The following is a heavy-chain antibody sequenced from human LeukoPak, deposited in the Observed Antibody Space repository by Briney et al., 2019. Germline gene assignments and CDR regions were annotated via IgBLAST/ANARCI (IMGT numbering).Heavy chain of an antibody. Sequence: SETLSLTCTVSDYSISSGYGYYWGWIRQPPGKGLEWIGNIYHSGITYYNHFNSSLKSRVTISIDTSKNQFSLKLSSVTAADTAVYYCARHDLNYYGSGTQHNWFDPWGQGTLVTVSS. V-gene: IGHV4-38-2*02. D-gene: IGHD3-10*01. CDR1: DYSISSGYGYY. CDR2: IYHSGIT. J-gene: IGHJ5*02. CDR3: ARHDLNYYGSGTQHNWFDP.